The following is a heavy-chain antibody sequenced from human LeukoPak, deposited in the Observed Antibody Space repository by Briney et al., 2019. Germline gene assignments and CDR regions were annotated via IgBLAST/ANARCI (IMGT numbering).Heavy chain of an antibody. D-gene: IGHD6-13*01. Sequence: SETLSLTCTVSGGSISSYYWSWIRQPPGKGLEWIGYIYYSGSTNYNPSLKSRVTISVDTSKNQFSLKLSSVTAADTAVYYCARDRRMSIRSSSWQTYYYYGMDVWGQGTTVTVSS. CDR1: GGSISSYY. CDR2: IYYSGST. CDR3: ARDRRMSIRSSSWQTYYYYGMDV. J-gene: IGHJ6*02. V-gene: IGHV4-59*01.